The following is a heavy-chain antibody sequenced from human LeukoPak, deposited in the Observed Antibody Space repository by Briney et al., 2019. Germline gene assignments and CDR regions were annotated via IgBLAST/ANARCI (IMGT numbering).Heavy chain of an antibody. D-gene: IGHD6-6*01. Sequence: ASVKVSCKASGGTFSNSAISWVRQAPGQGLEWMGWIDTNTGNPTYAQGFTGRFVFSLDTSVSTAYLQISSLKAEDTAVYYCARKIAARRYYYYYMDVWGKGTTVTVSS. J-gene: IGHJ6*03. CDR3: ARKIAARRYYYYYMDV. CDR1: GGTFSNSA. CDR2: IDTNTGNP. V-gene: IGHV7-4-1*02.